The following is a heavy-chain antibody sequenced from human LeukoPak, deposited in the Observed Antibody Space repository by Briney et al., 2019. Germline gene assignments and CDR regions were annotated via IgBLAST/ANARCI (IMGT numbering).Heavy chain of an antibody. V-gene: IGHV4-38-2*02. CDR1: GYFITSGYY. D-gene: IGHD2-2*01. CDR2: MYHSGDT. CDR3: ARLARCSSTSCISRIYESGYLC. J-gene: IGHJ4*02. Sequence: KPSETLSLTCTVSGYFITSGYYWGWIRQPPGKGLEWIGSMYHSGDTYYNPSLKSRVTISVDTSKNQLSLKLSSVTAADTAVYYCARLARCSSTSCISRIYESGYLCWGQGTLVTVSS.